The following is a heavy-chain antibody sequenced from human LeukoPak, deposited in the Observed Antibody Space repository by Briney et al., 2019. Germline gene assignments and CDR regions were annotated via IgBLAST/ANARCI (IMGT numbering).Heavy chain of an antibody. CDR3: ARGEFAWIQGSYGMNV. CDR2: IKQDGSDK. J-gene: IGHJ6*02. V-gene: IGHV3-7*01. CDR1: GFTFSDYW. D-gene: IGHD5-18*01. Sequence: GGSLRLSCTASGFTFSDYWMSWVRQAPGKGPEWVANIKQDGSDKYYVDSVKGRFTISRDNAKNALYLQVNSLRPEDTAVHYCARGEFAWIQGSYGMNVWGQGTTVTVSS.